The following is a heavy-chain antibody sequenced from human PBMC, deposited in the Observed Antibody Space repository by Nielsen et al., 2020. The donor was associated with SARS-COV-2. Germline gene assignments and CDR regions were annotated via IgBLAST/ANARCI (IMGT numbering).Heavy chain of an antibody. CDR1: GFTFSDYT. CDR3: AIVHLCFP. CDR2: ISGRSSYI. J-gene: IGHJ5*02. V-gene: IGHV3-21*01. Sequence: GESLKISCAASGFTFSDYTMNWVRQAPGKGLEWVSSISGRSSYIYYADSLKGRFTISRDDAKKSLYLQMNSLRAEDTAIYYCAIVHLCFPWGQGTPVTVSS.